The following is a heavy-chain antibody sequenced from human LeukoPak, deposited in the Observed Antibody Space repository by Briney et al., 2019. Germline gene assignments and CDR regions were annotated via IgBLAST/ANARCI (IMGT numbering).Heavy chain of an antibody. CDR2: ISSSSSYI. Sequence: GGSLRLSCAVSGFTLSSYSMNWVRQAPGKGLEWVSSISSSSSYIYYADSVKGRFTISRDNAKNSLYLQMNSLRAEDTAVYYCARDRAAARRDYWGQGTLVTVSS. J-gene: IGHJ4*02. CDR3: ARDRAAARRDY. V-gene: IGHV3-21*01. CDR1: GFTLSSYS. D-gene: IGHD6-6*01.